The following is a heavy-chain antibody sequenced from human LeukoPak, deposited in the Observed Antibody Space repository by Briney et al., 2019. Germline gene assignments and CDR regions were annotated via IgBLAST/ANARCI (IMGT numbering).Heavy chain of an antibody. J-gene: IGHJ4*02. CDR3: AREGSGWYVGAIDY. D-gene: IGHD6-19*01. CDR2: ISSTATTR. Sequence: PGGSLRLSCAASGFNLSSHEMNWVRQAPGQGLEWISYISSTATTRYYADSVKGRFTISRDNSKNTLYLQMGSLRAEDMAVYYCAREGSGWYVGAIDYWGQGTLVTVSS. CDR1: GFNLSSHE. V-gene: IGHV3-48*03.